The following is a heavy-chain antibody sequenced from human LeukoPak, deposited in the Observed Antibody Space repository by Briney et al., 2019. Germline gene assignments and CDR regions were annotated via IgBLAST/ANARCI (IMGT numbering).Heavy chain of an antibody. Sequence: GGSLRLSCAASGFTFSGSAMHWVRQASGKGLEWVGRIRSKANSYATAYAASVKGRFTISRDDSKNTAYLQMNSLKTEYTAVYYCTRHPPYCTNGVCYFDYWGQGTLVTVSS. V-gene: IGHV3-73*01. D-gene: IGHD2-8*01. CDR3: TRHPPYCTNGVCYFDY. J-gene: IGHJ4*02. CDR2: IRSKANSYAT. CDR1: GFTFSGSA.